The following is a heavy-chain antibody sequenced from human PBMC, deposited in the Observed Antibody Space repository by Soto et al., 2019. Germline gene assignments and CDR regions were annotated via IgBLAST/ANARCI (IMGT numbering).Heavy chain of an antibody. J-gene: IGHJ6*02. Sequence: GESLQISCKRSGYSFTSYWIGCVRQMPGKGLEWMGIIYPGDSDTRYSPSFQGQVTISADKSISTAYLQWSSLKASDTAMYYCARGIGDIGYYYYCMEVWDQGTTVTVFS. V-gene: IGHV5-51*01. CDR1: GYSFTSYW. CDR2: IYPGDSDT. CDR3: ARGIGDIGYYYYCMEV.